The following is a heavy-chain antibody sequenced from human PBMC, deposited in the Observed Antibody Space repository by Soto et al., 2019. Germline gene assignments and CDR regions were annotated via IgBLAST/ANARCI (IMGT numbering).Heavy chain of an antibody. CDR1: GFTFGTTD. J-gene: IGHJ5*02. V-gene: IGHV3-23*01. Sequence: QLLQSGGGLVQPGGSLTLSCAASGFTFGTTDMSWVRQAPGEGLEWVSTIDGSGGSTYYADSVKGRFTISRDNSRNTVYLQMYSLRGDDTALYYCVKNSGWFNTWGQGALVTVSS. CDR3: VKNSGWFNT. D-gene: IGHD3-10*01. CDR2: IDGSGGST.